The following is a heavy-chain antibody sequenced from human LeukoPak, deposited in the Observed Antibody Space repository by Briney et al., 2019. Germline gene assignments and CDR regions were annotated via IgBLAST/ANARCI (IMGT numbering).Heavy chain of an antibody. J-gene: IGHJ6*03. CDR1: SGSISSSSYY. D-gene: IGHD3-10*01. V-gene: IGHV4-39*02. CDR3: AREMYYYSSGSEEYYYYMDV. CDR2: IYHSGST. Sequence: KTSETLSLTCTVSSGSISSSSYYWGWIRQTPGKGLEWFGNIYHSGSTHNNPSLKSRVTISVDTSKNHFSLKLSSVTAADTAVYYCAREMYYYSSGSEEYYYYMDVWGKGTTVTVSS.